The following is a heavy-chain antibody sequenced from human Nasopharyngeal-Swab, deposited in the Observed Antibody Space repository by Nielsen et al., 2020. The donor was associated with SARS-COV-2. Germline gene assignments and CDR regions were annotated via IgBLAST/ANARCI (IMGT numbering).Heavy chain of an antibody. CDR1: GFTFDDHA. D-gene: IGHD4-23*01. Sequence: SLKISCAASGFTFDDHAMHWVRQAPGKGLEWVSGIILNGDSKGYADSVKGRFTISRDSAKKSLYLQMNSLRPDDTALYYCAKDKGRGISPVEGSLDIWGQGTMVTVSS. V-gene: IGHV3-9*01. J-gene: IGHJ3*02. CDR3: AKDKGRGISPVEGSLDI. CDR2: IILNGDSK.